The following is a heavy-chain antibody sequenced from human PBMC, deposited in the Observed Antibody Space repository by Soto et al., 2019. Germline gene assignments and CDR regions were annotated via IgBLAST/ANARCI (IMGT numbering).Heavy chain of an antibody. CDR1: VYTFTSYY. J-gene: IGHJ6*02. D-gene: IGHD3-22*01. CDR3: ATAQHYDSSATGGMDV. Sequence: ASVKFSCQASVYTFTSYYMHWLRQAPRQGLEWMGIINPSGGSTSYSQKFQGRVTMTRDTSTSTVYMELSSLRSEDTAVYYCATAQHYDSSATGGMDVWGQGTTVPVSS. CDR2: INPSGGST. V-gene: IGHV1-46*01.